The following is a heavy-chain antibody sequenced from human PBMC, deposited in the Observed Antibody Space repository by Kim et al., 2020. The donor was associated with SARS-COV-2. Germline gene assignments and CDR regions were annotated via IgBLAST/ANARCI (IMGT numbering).Heavy chain of an antibody. J-gene: IGHJ2*01. CDR3: ARAHYDFYFDL. D-gene: IGHD3-3*01. Sequence: TSAQGFTGRFVFSLDTSVSTAYLQISSLKAEDTAVYYCARAHYDFYFDLWGRGTLVTVSS. V-gene: IGHV7-4-1*02.